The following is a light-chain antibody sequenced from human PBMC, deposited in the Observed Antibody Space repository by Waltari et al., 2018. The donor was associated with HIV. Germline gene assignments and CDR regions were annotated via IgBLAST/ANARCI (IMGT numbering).Light chain of an antibody. CDR3: AAWDDSLGAHYV. Sequence: QSILTQPPSASGTPGQRVTVSCSGSRTNIGSNTVNWYPQLPGTAPKLLIYSNNQRPAGVPDRFSGSKSGTSASLAISGLQSDDEADYYCAAWDDSLGAHYVFGTGTKVTVL. J-gene: IGLJ1*01. V-gene: IGLV1-44*01. CDR2: SNN. CDR1: RTNIGSNT.